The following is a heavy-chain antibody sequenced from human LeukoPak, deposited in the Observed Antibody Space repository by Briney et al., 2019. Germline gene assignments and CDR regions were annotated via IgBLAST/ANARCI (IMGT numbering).Heavy chain of an antibody. CDR2: IYYSGST. D-gene: IGHD6-19*01. CDR3: ARDISYSSGWQGSDY. V-gene: IGHV4-59*01. J-gene: IGHJ4*02. Sequence: PSETLSLTCTVSGGSISSYYWSWIRQPPGKGLEWIGYIYYSGSTNYNPSLKSRVTISVDTSKNQFSLKLSSVTAADTAVYYCARDISYSSGWQGSDYWGQGTLVTVSS. CDR1: GGSISSYY.